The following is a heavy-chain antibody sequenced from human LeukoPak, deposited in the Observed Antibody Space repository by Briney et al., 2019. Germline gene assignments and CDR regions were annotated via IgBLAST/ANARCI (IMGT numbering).Heavy chain of an antibody. V-gene: IGHV4-61*08. CDR3: ARVGVGATGSYYYYYYYMDV. J-gene: IGHJ6*03. CDR1: GGSISSGDYY. D-gene: IGHD1-26*01. CDR2: IYYSGST. Sequence: SETLSLTCTVSGGSISSGDYYWSWIRQPPGKGLEWIGYIYYSGSTNYNPSLKSRVTISVDTSKNQFSLKLSSVTAADAAVYYCARVGVGATGSYYYYYYYMDVWGKGTTVTVSS.